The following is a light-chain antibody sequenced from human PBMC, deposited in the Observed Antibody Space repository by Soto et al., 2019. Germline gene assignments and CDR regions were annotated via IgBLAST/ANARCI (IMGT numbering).Light chain of an antibody. J-gene: IGLJ3*02. CDR1: SSDIGSYNH. Sequence: QSALTQPASVSGSPGQSITVSCTGTSSDIGSYNHVSWFQQHPGKAPKLMIYEVSNRPSGIPDRFSGSKSGNTASLTVSGLQAEDEADYYCISYTKTNTLWVFGGGTKLTVL. CDR3: ISYTKTNTLWV. V-gene: IGLV2-14*01. CDR2: EVS.